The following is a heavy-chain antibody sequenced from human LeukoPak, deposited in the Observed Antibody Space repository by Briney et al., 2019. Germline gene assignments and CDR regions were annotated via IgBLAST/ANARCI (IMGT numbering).Heavy chain of an antibody. J-gene: IGHJ4*02. CDR2: IRYDGSNK. Sequence: GGSLRLSCAASGFTFSSYGMHWVRQAPGKGLERVAFIRYDGSNKYYADSVKGRFTTSRDNSKNTLYLQMNSLRAEDTAVYYCAGVSGSYGYFDYWGQGTLVTVSS. V-gene: IGHV3-30*02. CDR1: GFTFSSYG. CDR3: AGVSGSYGYFDY. D-gene: IGHD1-26*01.